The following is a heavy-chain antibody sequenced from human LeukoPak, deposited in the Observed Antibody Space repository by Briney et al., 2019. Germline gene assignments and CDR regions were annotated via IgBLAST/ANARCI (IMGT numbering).Heavy chain of an antibody. CDR3: AKGLRERGTNFDY. J-gene: IGHJ4*02. V-gene: IGHV3-23*01. D-gene: IGHD3-16*01. CDR1: GFTFSSYG. Sequence: GGTLRLSCAASGFTFSSYGMNWVRQAPGKGLEWVSSISGSGGSTYYADSVKGRFTISRDNSKNTLYLQMNSLRAEDTAVYYCAKGLRERGTNFDYWGQGTLVTVSS. CDR2: ISGSGGST.